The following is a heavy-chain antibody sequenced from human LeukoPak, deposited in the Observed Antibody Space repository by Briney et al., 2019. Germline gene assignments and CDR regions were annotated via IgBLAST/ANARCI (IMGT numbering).Heavy chain of an antibody. V-gene: IGHV4-34*01. CDR3: ARTYYYDSSGYYALDV. CDR1: GGSFSGYY. D-gene: IGHD3-22*01. Sequence: SETLSLTCAVYGGSFSGYYWSWIRQPPGKGLEWIGEINHSGSTNYNPSLKSRVTISVDTSKNQFPLKLSSVTAADTAVYYCARTYYYDSSGYYALDVWGQGTTVTVSS. CDR2: INHSGST. J-gene: IGHJ6*02.